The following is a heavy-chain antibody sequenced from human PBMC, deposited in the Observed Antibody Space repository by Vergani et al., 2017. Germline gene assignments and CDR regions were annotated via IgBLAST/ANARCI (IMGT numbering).Heavy chain of an antibody. CDR2: ISSNGGST. CDR1: GFTFSSYA. Sequence: EVQLVESGGGLVQPGGSLRLSCSASGFTFSSYAMHWVRQAPGKGLEYVSAISSNGGSTYYADSVKGRFTISRDNSKNTLYLQMSSLRAEDTAVYYCAKNVDTAMVEYYYYYYYMDVWGKGTTVTVSS. CDR3: AKNVDTAMVEYYYYYYYMDV. D-gene: IGHD5-18*01. J-gene: IGHJ6*03. V-gene: IGHV3-64D*06.